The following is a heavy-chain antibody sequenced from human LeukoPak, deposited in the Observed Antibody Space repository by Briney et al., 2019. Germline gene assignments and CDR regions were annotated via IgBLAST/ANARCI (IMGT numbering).Heavy chain of an antibody. CDR1: GLTFRSYW. Sequence: GGSLRLSCAASGLTFRSYWMSWVRQAPGKGLEWVANIKQDGSEKYYVDSVKGRFTISRDNAENSLFLQMNSLRAEDTAVYYCARGRDWEWWNCWFDSWGQGTLVTVS. V-gene: IGHV3-7*05. CDR2: IKQDGSEK. J-gene: IGHJ5*01. CDR3: ARGRDWEWWNCWFDS. D-gene: IGHD2-15*01.